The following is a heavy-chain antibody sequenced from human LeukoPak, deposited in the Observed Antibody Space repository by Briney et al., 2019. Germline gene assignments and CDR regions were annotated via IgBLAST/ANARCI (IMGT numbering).Heavy chain of an antibody. CDR3: AKGTGKSTLNWFDP. J-gene: IGHJ5*02. Sequence: GGSLRLSCAASGFTFYDYAMHCVRQAPGKGLECVSLISWDGDNTYYADSVKALFTISRDNNKNSLYLQMNSLRTEDTALYYCAKGTGKSTLNWFDPWGQGTLVTVSS. V-gene: IGHV3-43*02. CDR2: ISWDGDNT. D-gene: IGHD1-14*01. CDR1: GFTFYDYA.